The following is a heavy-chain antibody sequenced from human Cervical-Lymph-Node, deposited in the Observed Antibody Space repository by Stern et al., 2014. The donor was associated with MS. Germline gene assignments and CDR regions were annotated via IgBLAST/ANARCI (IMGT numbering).Heavy chain of an antibody. Sequence: VQLVESGAEVRKPGASMKVSCKASGYTFTSFDIHWVRQATGQGLEWMGWMNPNSGNTVYAQKFQGRVTMTRNTSLSTAYMELSSLRSEDTAVYYCARGGITGTTSFDYWGQGTLVTVSS. V-gene: IGHV1-8*01. J-gene: IGHJ4*02. CDR3: ARGGITGTTSFDY. CDR1: GYTFTSFD. CDR2: MNPNSGNT. D-gene: IGHD1-7*01.